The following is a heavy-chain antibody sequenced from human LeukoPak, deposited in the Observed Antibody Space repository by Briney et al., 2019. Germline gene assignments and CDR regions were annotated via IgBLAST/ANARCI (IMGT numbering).Heavy chain of an antibody. J-gene: IGHJ4*02. Sequence: SETLSLTSTLSLDSICDHFWCCRSDPPRKGRWCMGYIFYRVTTNYNPSPKRRVTISLGTSNNQISLKLSPVTAADTAVYYCARGPPRLGFDYWGQGTLVTVSS. D-gene: IGHD3-22*01. CDR2: IFYRVTT. CDR3: ARGPPRLGFDY. V-gene: IGHV4-59*11. CDR1: LDSICDHF.